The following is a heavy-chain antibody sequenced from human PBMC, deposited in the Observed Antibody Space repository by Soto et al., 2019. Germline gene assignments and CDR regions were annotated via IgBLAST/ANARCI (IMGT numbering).Heavy chain of an antibody. V-gene: IGHV4-59*08. D-gene: IGHD3-10*01. CDR2: IYYTGTT. CDR1: YASINNYH. J-gene: IGHJ4*02. CDR3: ATLRGLGEVSPYFDS. Sequence: QVQLQESGPGLLKPSETLSLSCTVSYASINNYHWTWIRQPPGKGLEWIAYIYYTGTTNFNPSLRSRVSISMDMSKNQFSLKLRSVTASDTAVYYCATLRGLGEVSPYFDSWGQGRMVIVSS.